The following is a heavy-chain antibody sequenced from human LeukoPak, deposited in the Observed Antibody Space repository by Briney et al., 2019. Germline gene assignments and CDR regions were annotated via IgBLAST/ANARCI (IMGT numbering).Heavy chain of an antibody. V-gene: IGHV3-30-3*01. J-gene: IGHJ4*02. Sequence: GGSLRLSCAASGFTFSSYAMHWVRQAPGKGLEWVAVISYDGSNKYYADSVKGRFTISRDNSKNTLYLQMNSLRAEDTAVYYCAKDLQDCSSTSCYPPHYFDYWGQGTLVTVSS. CDR2: ISYDGSNK. D-gene: IGHD2-2*01. CDR3: AKDLQDCSSTSCYPPHYFDY. CDR1: GFTFSSYA.